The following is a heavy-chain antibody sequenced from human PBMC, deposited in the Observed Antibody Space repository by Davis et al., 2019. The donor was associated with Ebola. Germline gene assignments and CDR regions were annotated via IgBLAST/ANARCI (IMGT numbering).Heavy chain of an antibody. J-gene: IGHJ4*02. Sequence: PAGSLRLSCAASGFTFSSYGTHWVRQAPGKGLEWVAVISYDGSNKYYADPVKGRFTNSRDNSKNTLYLQMNSLRAEDTAVYYCAKDHDVVVVAATPIDYWGQGTLVTVSS. CDR2: ISYDGSNK. V-gene: IGHV3-30*18. CDR1: GFTFSSYG. CDR3: AKDHDVVVVAATPIDY. D-gene: IGHD2-15*01.